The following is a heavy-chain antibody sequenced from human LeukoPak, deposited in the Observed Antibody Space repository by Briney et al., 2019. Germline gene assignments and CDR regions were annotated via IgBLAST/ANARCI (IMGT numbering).Heavy chain of an antibody. D-gene: IGHD2-15*01. V-gene: IGHV3-30*02. Sequence: GGSLRLSCAASGFTFSTYGMHWVRQAPGKGLEWVAVIRYDGSNEKYADSVKGRFTISRDNSKNTLHLQMNSLRAEDTAVYYCATNMYCRGGRCHGFDYWGQGTLVTVSS. J-gene: IGHJ4*02. CDR2: IRYDGSNE. CDR3: ATNMYCRGGRCHGFDY. CDR1: GFTFSTYG.